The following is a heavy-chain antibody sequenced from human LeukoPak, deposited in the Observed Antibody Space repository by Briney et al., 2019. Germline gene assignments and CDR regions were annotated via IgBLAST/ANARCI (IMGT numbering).Heavy chain of an antibody. D-gene: IGHD1-26*01. CDR1: GDSISRSTYY. Sequence: SGTLSLTCTVSGDSISRSTYYWGWIRQPPGKGLEWIGSIYYSGSTYYNPSLKSRVTISVDTSKNQFSLQLSSVTAADTAVYYCARAIGGARPFDPWGQGTLVTVSS. CDR2: IYYSGST. CDR3: ARAIGGARPFDP. J-gene: IGHJ5*02. V-gene: IGHV4-39*07.